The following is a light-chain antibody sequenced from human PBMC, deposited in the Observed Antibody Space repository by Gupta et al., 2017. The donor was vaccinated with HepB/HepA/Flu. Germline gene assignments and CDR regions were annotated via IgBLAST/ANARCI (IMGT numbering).Light chain of an antibody. V-gene: IGLV3-19*01. Sequence: SSELPQDPAVSVAFVQPVRITCQGDSLRSDYASWYQQKPGQAPVLVIYGKNNRPSGIPDRFSGSSSGNTASLTITGAQAEDEADYYCNSRDSSGNHLVFGGGTKLTVL. CDR1: SLRSDY. J-gene: IGLJ2*01. CDR3: NSRDSSGNHLV. CDR2: GKN.